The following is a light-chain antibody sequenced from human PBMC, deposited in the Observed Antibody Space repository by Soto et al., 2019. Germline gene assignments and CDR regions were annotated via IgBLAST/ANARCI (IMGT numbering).Light chain of an antibody. J-gene: IGKJ2*01. CDR3: QQDGSSYT. CDR2: GAS. CDR1: QTIFNSY. Sequence: ENVLTQSPGTLSLSPGDTATLSCRASQTIFNSYLAWYQQKPGQAPRLLIYGASSRATGIPDRFSGGGSGTDFTLTSTRLEREDFAVYYCQQDGSSYTFGQGTKLEMK. V-gene: IGKV3-20*01.